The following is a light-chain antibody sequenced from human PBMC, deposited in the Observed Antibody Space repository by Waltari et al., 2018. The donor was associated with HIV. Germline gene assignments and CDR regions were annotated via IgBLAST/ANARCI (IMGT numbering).Light chain of an antibody. CDR2: DVT. CDR1: SSDVGAYNY. V-gene: IGLV2-8*01. CDR3: SSYTTRSTPDPNWV. Sequence: QSALTQPPSASGSPGQSVTISCTGTSSDVGAYNYVSWFQQHPGKAPKLMIYDVTKRPSGVPDRFSGSKSGNTASLTVSGLQAEDEADYYCSSYTTRSTPDPNWVFGGGTKLTVL. J-gene: IGLJ3*02.